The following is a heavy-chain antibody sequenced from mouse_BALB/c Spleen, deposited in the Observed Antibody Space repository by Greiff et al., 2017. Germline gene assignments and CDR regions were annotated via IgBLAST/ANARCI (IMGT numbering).Heavy chain of an antibody. J-gene: IGHJ4*01. Sequence: VQRVESGPGLVAPSQSLSITCTVSGFSLTSYGVHWVRQPPGKGLEWLGVIWAGGSTNYNSALMSRLSISKDNSKSQVFLKMNSLQTDDTAMYYCATPNYSNNAYYTIDYWGQGTPVTVSA. CDR1: GFSLTSYG. V-gene: IGHV2-9*02. CDR3: ATPNYSNNAYYTIDY. CDR2: IWAGGST. D-gene: IGHD2-5*01.